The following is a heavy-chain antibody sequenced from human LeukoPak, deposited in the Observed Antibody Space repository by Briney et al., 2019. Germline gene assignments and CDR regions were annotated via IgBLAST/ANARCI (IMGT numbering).Heavy chain of an antibody. V-gene: IGHV3-33*08. CDR3: ARDHYYDSSASRGLL. Sequence: GGALRLSYAASRFIFSNYAMHWFRQAPGKGLAWVAVIWYDGSNQYYADSVKGRFTISRDNSQHTLYLQLTSLRAQDTAVYYCARDHYYDSSASRGLLWGQGALVTVSS. CDR1: RFIFSNYA. CDR2: IWYDGSNQ. J-gene: IGHJ4*02. D-gene: IGHD3-22*01.